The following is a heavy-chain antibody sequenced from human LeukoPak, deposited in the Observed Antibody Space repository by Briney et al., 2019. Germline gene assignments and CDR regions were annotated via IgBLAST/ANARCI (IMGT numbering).Heavy chain of an antibody. J-gene: IGHJ4*02. D-gene: IGHD2-21*02. CDR2: INHSGST. CDR1: GGSFSGYY. CDR3: ARVPPATAISYFDY. V-gene: IGHV4-34*01. Sequence: PSETLSLTCAVYGGSFSGYYWSWIRQPPGKGLEWIGEINHSGSTYYNPSLKSRVTISVGTSKNQFSLKLSSVTAADTAVYYCARVPPATAISYFDYWGQGTLVTVSS.